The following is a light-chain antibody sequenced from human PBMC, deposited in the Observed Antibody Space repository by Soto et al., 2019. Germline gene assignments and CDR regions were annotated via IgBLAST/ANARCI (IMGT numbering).Light chain of an antibody. CDR2: VAS. CDR1: QSVYNN. Sequence: EIVMTQSPVTLSVSPGDRATLSCRASQSVYNNLAWYQQKPGKTPKLLIYVASTWATGIPARFSGSGSGTEFTLTISSLQSEDFAVYYCQQYNVWPLTFGGGTKVEFK. V-gene: IGKV3-15*01. CDR3: QQYNVWPLT. J-gene: IGKJ4*01.